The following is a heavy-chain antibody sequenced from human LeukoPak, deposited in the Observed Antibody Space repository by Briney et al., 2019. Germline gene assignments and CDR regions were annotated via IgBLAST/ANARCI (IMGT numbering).Heavy chain of an antibody. V-gene: IGHV3-9*01. CDR1: GFTFDDYA. J-gene: IGHJ4*02. CDR2: ISWNSGSI. Sequence: GRSLRLSCAASGFTFDDYAMHWVRQAPGKGLEWVSGISWNSGSIGYADSVKGRFTISRDNTKNSLDLVMSSLRVDDTAVYYCARDRGDGTQSPFYSWGQGTAVTVAS. CDR3: ARDRGDGTQSPFYS. D-gene: IGHD5-24*01.